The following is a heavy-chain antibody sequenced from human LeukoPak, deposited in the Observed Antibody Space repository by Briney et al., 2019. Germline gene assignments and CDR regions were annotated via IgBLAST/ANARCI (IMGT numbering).Heavy chain of an antibody. CDR1: GGSISSYY. J-gene: IGHJ3*02. Sequence: SSETLSLTCTVSGGSISSYYWSWIRQPPGKGLEWIGYIYYSGSTNYNPSLKSRVTISVDTSKNQFSLKLSSVTAADTAVYYCARVYDSSVDIWGQGTMVTVSS. CDR3: ARVYDSSVDI. D-gene: IGHD3-22*01. CDR2: IYYSGST. V-gene: IGHV4-59*01.